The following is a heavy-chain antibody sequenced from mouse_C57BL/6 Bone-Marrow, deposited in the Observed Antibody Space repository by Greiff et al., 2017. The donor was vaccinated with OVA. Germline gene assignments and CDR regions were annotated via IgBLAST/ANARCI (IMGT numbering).Heavy chain of an antibody. J-gene: IGHJ3*01. D-gene: IGHD1-1*01. Sequence: QVQLQQPGAELVRPGSSVKLSCKASGYTFTSYWMDWVKQRPGQGLEWIGNIYPSDSETHYNQKFKDKATLTVDKSSSTAYMQLSSLTSEDSAVYYGARAPYYYGSSPWFAYWGQGTLVTVSA. CDR3: ARAPYYYGSSPWFAY. CDR2: IYPSDSET. V-gene: IGHV1-61*01. CDR1: GYTFTSYW.